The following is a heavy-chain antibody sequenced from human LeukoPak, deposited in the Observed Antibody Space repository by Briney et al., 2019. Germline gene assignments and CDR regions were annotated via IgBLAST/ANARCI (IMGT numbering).Heavy chain of an antibody. V-gene: IGHV7-4-1*02. CDR3: TIGSY. CDR2: IHTNTGNP. CDR1: GHTFTTQA. Sequence: ASVKVSCKASGHTFTTQAMNWVRQAPGQQGLEWMGWIHTNTGNPTYAQDFTGRFLFSLDTSVNTAYLHISGLKVEDTGLYYCTIGSYWGQGTLVTVSS. J-gene: IGHJ4*02. D-gene: IGHD1-26*01.